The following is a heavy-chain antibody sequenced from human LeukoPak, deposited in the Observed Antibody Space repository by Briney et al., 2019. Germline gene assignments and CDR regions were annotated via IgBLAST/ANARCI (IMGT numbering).Heavy chain of an antibody. CDR3: SRGSGWLSVY. J-gene: IGHJ4*02. CDR2: ISGGTT. D-gene: IGHD6-19*01. Sequence: PGRSLRLSCTASGFAFGDYLMSWFRQAPGKGLGWIGFISGGTTEYAASVKGRFTISRGDSTSIAYLQMNSLTTEDTAVYYCSRGSGWLSVYWGQGTLVTVSS. CDR1: GFAFGDYL. V-gene: IGHV3-49*03.